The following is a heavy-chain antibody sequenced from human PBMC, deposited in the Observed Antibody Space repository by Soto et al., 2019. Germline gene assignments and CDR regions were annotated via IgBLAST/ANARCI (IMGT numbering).Heavy chain of an antibody. CDR2: IYTTGST. V-gene: IGHV4-4*07. D-gene: IGHD6-19*01. CDR3: AMGSTVPGRRDYFDY. J-gene: IGHJ4*02. Sequence: SETLSLTCTVSGGPNSTYYWSWIRQPAGKGLEWIGRIYTTGSTNYNPSFKSRVTMSVDTSKNQFSLNLSSVIAADTAVYYCAMGSTVPGRRDYFDYWGQGTLVTVSS. CDR1: GGPNSTYY.